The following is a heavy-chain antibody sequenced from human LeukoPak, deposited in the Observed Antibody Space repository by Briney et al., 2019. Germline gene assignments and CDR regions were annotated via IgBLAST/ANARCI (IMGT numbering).Heavy chain of an antibody. CDR1: GFSFSSYS. V-gene: IGHV3-48*04. CDR3: AREGTTSDSSGYYRPFDY. J-gene: IGHJ4*02. D-gene: IGHD3-22*01. Sequence: PGGSLRLSCAASGFSFSSYSMNWVRQAPGKGLEWVSYVSHTGTTMSYADSVKGRFTISRDNARNSLYLQMNSLRAEDTAVYYCAREGTTSDSSGYYRPFDYWGQGTLVTVSS. CDR2: VSHTGTTM.